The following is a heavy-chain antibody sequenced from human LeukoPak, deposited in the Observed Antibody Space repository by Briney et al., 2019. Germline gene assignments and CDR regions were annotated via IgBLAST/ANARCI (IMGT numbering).Heavy chain of an antibody. V-gene: IGHV3-30*02. D-gene: IGHD5-12*01. CDR2: IRYDGSNK. CDR3: AKGGGYEAQYYYYLDV. CDR1: GFTGSSNY. J-gene: IGHJ6*03. Sequence: GGSLRLSCAASGFTGSSNYMSWVRQAPGKGLEWVVFIRYDGSNKYYADSVKGRFTVSRDNSKNTLYLQMKSLRAEDTAVYYCAKGGGYEAQYYYYLDVWGKGTTVTISS.